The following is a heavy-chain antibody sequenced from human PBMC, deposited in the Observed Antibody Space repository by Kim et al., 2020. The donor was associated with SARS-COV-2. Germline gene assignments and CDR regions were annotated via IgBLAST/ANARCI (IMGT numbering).Heavy chain of an antibody. CDR2: IYYSGST. J-gene: IGHJ4*02. Sequence: SETLSLTCTVSGGSISSSSYYWGWIRQPPGKGLEWIGSIYYSGSTYYNPSLKSRVTISVDTSKNQFSLKLSSVTAADTAVYYCARQGIAAAKTDYWGQGTLVTVSS. V-gene: IGHV4-39*01. CDR1: GGSISSSSYY. D-gene: IGHD6-13*01. CDR3: ARQGIAAAKTDY.